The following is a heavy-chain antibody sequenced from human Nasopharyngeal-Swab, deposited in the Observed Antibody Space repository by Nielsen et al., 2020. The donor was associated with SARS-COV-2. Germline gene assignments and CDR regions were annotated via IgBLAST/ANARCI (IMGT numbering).Heavy chain of an antibody. CDR3: ARGGAAAEGYYGMDV. V-gene: IGHV3-74*01. J-gene: IGHJ6*02. D-gene: IGHD6-13*01. CDR1: GFTFSSYW. CDR2: INSDGSST. Sequence: GGSLRLSCAASGFTFSSYWMHWVRQAPGKGLVWVSRINSDGSSTSYADSVKGRFTISRDNAKNTLYLQMNSLRAEDTAVYYCARGGAAAEGYYGMDVWGQGTTGTVSS.